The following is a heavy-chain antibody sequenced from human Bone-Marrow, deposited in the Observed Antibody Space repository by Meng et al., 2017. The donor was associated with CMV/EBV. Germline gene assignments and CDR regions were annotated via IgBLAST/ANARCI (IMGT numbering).Heavy chain of an antibody. V-gene: IGHV4-59*01. CDR2: IHYSGNI. CDR3: ARDNTQWFGELQYYYGIDF. CDR1: GGSISSYY. D-gene: IGHD3-10*01. J-gene: IGHJ6*01. Sequence: GSLRLSCTVSGGSISSYYWSWIRRLPGKGLEYIGCIHYSGNINYNPSLKSRITISVDTSKNQFSLKLGSVTAADTAVYYCARDNTQWFGELQYYYGIDFWGQGTMVTFSS.